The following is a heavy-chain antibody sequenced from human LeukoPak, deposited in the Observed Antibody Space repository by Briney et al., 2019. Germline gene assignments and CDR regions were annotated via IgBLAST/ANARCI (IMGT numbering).Heavy chain of an antibody. CDR1: GGSFSNYY. D-gene: IGHD1-7*01. CDR2: INDSGRI. J-gene: IGHJ6*03. V-gene: IGHV4-34*01. Sequence: SETLSLTCAVYGGSFSNYYWSWVRKPPGKGLEWIGEINDSGRINYNPALMSRVPVSVDKSKNQSSLRLTSVTGKDTAVYCCAGRWNYGWNYYIDVWGDGATV. CDR3: AGRWNYGWNYYIDV.